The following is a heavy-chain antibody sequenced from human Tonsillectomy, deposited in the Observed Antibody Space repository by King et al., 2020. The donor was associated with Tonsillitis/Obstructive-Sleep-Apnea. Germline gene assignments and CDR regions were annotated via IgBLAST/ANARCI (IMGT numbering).Heavy chain of an antibody. V-gene: IGHV4-39*01. D-gene: IGHD3-3*01. J-gene: IGHJ3*02. CDR3: ARPMTPYYDFWSGPAGSDAFDI. Sequence: MPLQESGPGLVKPSETLSLTCTVSGGSISSSSYYWGWIRQPPGKGLEWIGSIYYSGSTYYNPSLKSRVTISVDTSKNQFSLKLSSVTAADTAVYYCARPMTPYYDFWSGPAGSDAFDIWGQGTMVTVSS. CDR2: IYYSGST. CDR1: GGSISSSSYY.